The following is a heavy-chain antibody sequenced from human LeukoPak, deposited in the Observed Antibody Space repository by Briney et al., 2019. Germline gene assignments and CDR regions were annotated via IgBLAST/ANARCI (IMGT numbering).Heavy chain of an antibody. CDR2: ISGSGGST. CDR3: AKDLLPTPGK. D-gene: IGHD3-22*01. CDR1: GFTFSSYA. V-gene: IGHV3-23*01. J-gene: IGHJ4*02. Sequence: GGSLRLSCAASGFTFSSYAMSWVRQAPGKGLEWVSAISGSGGSTYYPDSVKGRFTISRDNSKNTLFLQMNSLRAEDTAVYYCAKDLLPTPGKWGQGTLVTVSS.